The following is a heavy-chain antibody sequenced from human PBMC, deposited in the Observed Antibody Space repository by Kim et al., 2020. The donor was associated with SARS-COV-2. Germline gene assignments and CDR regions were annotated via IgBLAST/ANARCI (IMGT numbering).Heavy chain of an antibody. Sequence: GGSLRLSCAASGFTFSSYSMNWVRQAPGKGLEWVSSISSSSSYIYYADSVKGRFTISRDNAKNSLYLQMNSLRAEDTAVYYCARGLVSTTGTTAYYYYGMDVWGQGTTVTVSS. V-gene: IGHV3-21*01. CDR3: ARGLVSTTGTTAYYYYGMDV. CDR1: GFTFSSYS. J-gene: IGHJ6*02. D-gene: IGHD1-1*01. CDR2: ISSSSSYI.